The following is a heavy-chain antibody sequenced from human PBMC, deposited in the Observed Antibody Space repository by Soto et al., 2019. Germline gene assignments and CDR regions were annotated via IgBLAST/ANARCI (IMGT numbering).Heavy chain of an antibody. CDR1: GGTFSTFG. CDR2: IIPFFGTA. Sequence: SVKVSCKASGGTFSTFGISWVRQAPGQGLEWMGGIIPFFGTARYSQKFEDRITITADESTNTVYMDLRSLTSEDTAIYYCAKSAPMYAGDTYYYDFWGQGALVPVSS. CDR3: AKSAPMYAGDTYYYDF. V-gene: IGHV1-69*13. D-gene: IGHD3-10*01. J-gene: IGHJ4*02.